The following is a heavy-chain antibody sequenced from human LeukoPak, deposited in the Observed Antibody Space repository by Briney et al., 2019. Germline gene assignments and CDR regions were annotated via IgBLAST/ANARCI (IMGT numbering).Heavy chain of an antibody. J-gene: IGHJ3*02. CDR3: ARSSVVPRADFDI. CDR2: ISSVGNTI. D-gene: IGHD4-23*01. Sequence: PGGSLRLSCAASGFTLSHYEMNWVRQAPAKGLEWVSYISSVGNTIYYADSVKGRFAISRDNAKNSLYLQMNSLKAEDTAIYYCARSSVVPRADFDIWGQGTMVTVSS. CDR1: GFTLSHYE. V-gene: IGHV3-48*03.